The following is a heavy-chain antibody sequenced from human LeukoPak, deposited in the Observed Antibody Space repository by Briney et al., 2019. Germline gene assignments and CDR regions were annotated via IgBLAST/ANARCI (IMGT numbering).Heavy chain of an antibody. D-gene: IGHD6-19*01. CDR2: IYKSGST. CDR1: GGSIGTYY. Sequence: SETLSLTCTVSGGSIGTYYWSWIRQPPGKGLEWIGNIYKSGSTNYNPSLKSRVTISVDTSKNQFSLKLSSVTAADTAVYYCARGGPQWLAAFDYWGQGTLVTVSS. V-gene: IGHV4-59*01. J-gene: IGHJ4*02. CDR3: ARGGPQWLAAFDY.